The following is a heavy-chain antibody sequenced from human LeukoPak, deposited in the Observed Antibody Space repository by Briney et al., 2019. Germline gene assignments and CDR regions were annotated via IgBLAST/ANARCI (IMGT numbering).Heavy chain of an antibody. Sequence: GGSLRLSCAASGFTVSSDYMSWVRQAPGKGLQWVSLIYSGGSTYYADSVKGRFTISRDNSKNTLYLQMNSLRIEDTAVYYCVGAARPNYYYGMDVWGQGTTVTVSS. CDR3: VGAARPNYYYGMDV. CDR2: IYSGGST. J-gene: IGHJ6*02. V-gene: IGHV3-53*01. CDR1: GFTVSSDY. D-gene: IGHD6-6*01.